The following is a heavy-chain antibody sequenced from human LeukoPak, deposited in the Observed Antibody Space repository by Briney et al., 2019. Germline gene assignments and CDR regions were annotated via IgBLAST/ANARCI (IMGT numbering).Heavy chain of an antibody. CDR1: GFTFSSYE. CDR2: IIPSGHTA. V-gene: IGHV3-23*01. CDR3: AKDDRWLQFCC. J-gene: IGHJ4*02. D-gene: IGHD5-24*01. Sequence: PGGSLRLSCAVSGFTFSSYEMNWVRQAPGKGLEWVSGIIPSGHTAYYADSVRGRFTISRDNSRNTVYLQMNSLRAEDTAVYYCAKDDRWLQFCCWGQGTLVTVSA.